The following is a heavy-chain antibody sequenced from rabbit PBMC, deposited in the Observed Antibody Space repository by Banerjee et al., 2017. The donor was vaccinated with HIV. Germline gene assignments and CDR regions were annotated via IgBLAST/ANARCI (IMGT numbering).Heavy chain of an antibody. CDR3: ASYYSDGYAGDAYATGGYYFNL. Sequence: HLKETGGGLVQPGGSLTLSCKASGFTISRYYMSWVRQAPGKGLEWIGIIYAGKGSTDYASWVNGRFTISSDNAQNTVDLQMNSLTAADTATYFCASYYSDGYAGDAYATGGYYFNLWGPGTLVTV. D-gene: IGHD6-1*01. CDR2: IYAGKGST. J-gene: IGHJ4*01. CDR1: GFTISRYY. V-gene: IGHV1S7*01.